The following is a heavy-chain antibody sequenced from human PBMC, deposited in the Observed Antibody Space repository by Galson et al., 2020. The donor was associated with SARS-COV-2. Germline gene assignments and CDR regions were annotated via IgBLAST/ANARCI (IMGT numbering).Heavy chain of an antibody. CDR2: ISWDGGST. Sequence: GESLMISCAASGFTFDDYTMHWVRQAPGKGLEWVSLISWDGGSTYYADSVKGRFTISRDNSKNSLYLQMNSLRTEDTALYYCAKAMVRGVIISYYFDYWGQGTLVTVSS. D-gene: IGHD3-10*01. CDR1: GFTFDDYT. CDR3: AKAMVRGVIISYYFDY. V-gene: IGHV3-43*01. J-gene: IGHJ4*02.